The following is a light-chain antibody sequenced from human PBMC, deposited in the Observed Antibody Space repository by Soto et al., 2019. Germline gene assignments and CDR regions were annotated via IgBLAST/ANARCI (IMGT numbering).Light chain of an antibody. J-gene: IGKJ4*01. CDR2: GAF. CDR3: QQYKNWPPLT. Sequence: EIVMTQSPATLSVSPGETATLSCRASQSVSYNLDWYQQNPGQGPRLLIYGAFTRATGIPARFTGSGSGTECTLTISSLLSEDFAVYYCQQYKNWPPLTFGGGNKVEIK. V-gene: IGKV3-15*01. CDR1: QSVSYN.